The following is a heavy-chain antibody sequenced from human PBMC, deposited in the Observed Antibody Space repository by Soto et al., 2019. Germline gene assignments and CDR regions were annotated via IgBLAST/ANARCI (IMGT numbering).Heavy chain of an antibody. CDR3: ARDLWSSDNWVDP. CDR1: GFIFSSYW. V-gene: IGHV3-74*01. D-gene: IGHD6-19*01. J-gene: IGHJ5*02. CDR2: INNEGSST. Sequence: GGSLRLSCEASGFIFSSYWMHWVRQAPGKGLVWVSRINNEGSSTTYADSVKGRLTISRDNVKNTLYLQMNSLRVEDTAVYYCARDLWSSDNWVDPWGQGTLVT.